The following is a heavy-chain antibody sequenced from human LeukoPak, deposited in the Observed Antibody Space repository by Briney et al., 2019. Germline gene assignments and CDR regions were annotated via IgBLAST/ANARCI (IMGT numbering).Heavy chain of an antibody. Sequence: ASVKVPCKASGYTFTGYYMHWVRQAPGQGLEWMGWINPNSGGTNYAQKFQGWVTMTRDTSISTAYMELSRLRSDDTAVYYCARGLEWELLYYFDYWGQGTLVTVSS. D-gene: IGHD1-26*01. V-gene: IGHV1-2*04. CDR1: GYTFTGYY. J-gene: IGHJ4*02. CDR2: INPNSGGT. CDR3: ARGLEWELLYYFDY.